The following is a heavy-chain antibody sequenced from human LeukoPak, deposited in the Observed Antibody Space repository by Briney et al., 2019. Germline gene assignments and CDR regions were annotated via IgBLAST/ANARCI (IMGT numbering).Heavy chain of an antibody. J-gene: IGHJ4*02. CDR1: GYTFTGYY. V-gene: IGHV1-2*02. Sequence: ASVKVSCKASGYTFTGYYMHWVQQAPGQGLEWMGWINPNSGGTNYAQKFQGRVTMTRDTSISTAYMELSRLRSDDTAVYYCAREWELLRSVFDYWGQGTLVTVSS. D-gene: IGHD1-26*01. CDR2: INPNSGGT. CDR3: AREWELLRSVFDY.